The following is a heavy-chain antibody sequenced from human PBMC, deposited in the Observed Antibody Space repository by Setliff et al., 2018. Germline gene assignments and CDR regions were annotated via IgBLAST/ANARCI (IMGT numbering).Heavy chain of an antibody. CDR3: ARESYYYYMDV. CDR2: IYHNGNT. CDR1: GGSISPYF. Sequence: PSETLSLTCSVSGGSISPYFWSWIRQPPGKGLEWIGYIYHNGNTNFNPSLKTRVTMSVDTSKNQISLKLSSVSAADTAVYYCARESYYYYMDVWAKGPRSPSP. V-gene: IGHV4-4*08. J-gene: IGHJ6*03.